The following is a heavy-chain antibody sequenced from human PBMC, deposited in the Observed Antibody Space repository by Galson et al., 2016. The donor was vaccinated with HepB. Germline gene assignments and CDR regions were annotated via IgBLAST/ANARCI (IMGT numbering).Heavy chain of an antibody. V-gene: IGHV5-51*01. CDR3: ARSVVSAREYYFDF. CDR1: GYSFTTYW. J-gene: IGHJ4*02. Sequence: QSGAEVKKPGESLTISCKTSGYSFTTYWIAWVRQMPGKGLEWMGVIYPGDSDTTYSPSFQGHVTISVDKSITTTYLQWRSLQASDTAVYYCARSVVSAREYYFDFWGQGTLITVSS. D-gene: IGHD2-21*02. CDR2: IYPGDSDT.